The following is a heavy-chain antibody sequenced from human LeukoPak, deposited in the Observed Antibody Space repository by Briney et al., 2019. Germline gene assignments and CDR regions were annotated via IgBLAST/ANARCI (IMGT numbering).Heavy chain of an antibody. CDR1: GGSISSYY. Sequence: SETLSLTCTVSGGSISSYYWSWIRQPAGKGLEWIGRIYTSGSTNYNPSLKSRVTMSVDTSKNQFSLKLSSVTAADTAVYYCARDRYYYDSSGYPFDYWGQGTLVTVSS. D-gene: IGHD3-22*01. J-gene: IGHJ4*02. CDR3: ARDRYYYDSSGYPFDY. V-gene: IGHV4-4*07. CDR2: IYTSGST.